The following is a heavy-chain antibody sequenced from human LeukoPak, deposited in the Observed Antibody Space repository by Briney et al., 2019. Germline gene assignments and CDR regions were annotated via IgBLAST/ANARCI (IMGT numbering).Heavy chain of an antibody. V-gene: IGHV4-59*01. Sequence: ASETLSLTCTVSGGSISSYYWSWIRQPPGKGLEWIGYIYYSGSTNYNPSLKSRVTISVDTSKNQFSLELSSVTAADTAVYYCARGQPSNWFDPWGQGTLVTVSS. CDR3: ARGQPSNWFDP. J-gene: IGHJ5*02. D-gene: IGHD1-1*01. CDR2: IYYSGST. CDR1: GGSISSYY.